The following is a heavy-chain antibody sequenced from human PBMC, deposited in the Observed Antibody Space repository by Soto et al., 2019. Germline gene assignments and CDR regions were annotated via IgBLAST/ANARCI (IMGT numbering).Heavy chain of an antibody. CDR2: ISYDGSNK. CDR3: ARDRGYYYDSSGSYYFDY. J-gene: IGHJ4*02. Sequence: VGSLRLSGAASGFTFSSYAMHWVRQARGKGLEWVAVISYDGSNKYYADSVKGRFTISRDNSKNTLYLQMNSLRAEDTAVYYCARDRGYYYDSSGSYYFDYWGQGTLVTVSS. CDR1: GFTFSSYA. D-gene: IGHD3-22*01. V-gene: IGHV3-30-3*01.